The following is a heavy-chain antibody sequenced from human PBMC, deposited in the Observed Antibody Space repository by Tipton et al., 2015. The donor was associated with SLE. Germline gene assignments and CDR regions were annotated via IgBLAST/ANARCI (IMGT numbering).Heavy chain of an antibody. D-gene: IGHD3-3*01. J-gene: IGHJ4*02. CDR2: IYYSGTT. CDR3: ARQLRFLEWLSHTFDY. Sequence: TLSLTCAVSGGSIRGSGFYWGWIRQSPRKGLEWFGLIYYSGTTFYNPSLRSRVSISLDTPKNQFSLRLTSVTAADTAVYYCARQLRFLEWLSHTFDYWGQGTLVTVSS. V-gene: IGHV4-39*01. CDR1: GGSIRGSGFY.